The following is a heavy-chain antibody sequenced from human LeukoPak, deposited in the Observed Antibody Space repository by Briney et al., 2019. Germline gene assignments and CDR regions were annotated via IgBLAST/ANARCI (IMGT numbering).Heavy chain of an antibody. Sequence: SETLSLTCTVSGGSISSYYWSWIRQPPGKGLEWIGYIYYSGSTNYNPSLKSRVTISVDTSKNQFSLKLSSVTAADTAVYYCARGGIRDGYNSWGQGTLVTVSS. J-gene: IGHJ4*02. CDR2: IYYSGST. V-gene: IGHV4-59*01. D-gene: IGHD5-24*01. CDR3: ARGGIRDGYNS. CDR1: GGSISSYY.